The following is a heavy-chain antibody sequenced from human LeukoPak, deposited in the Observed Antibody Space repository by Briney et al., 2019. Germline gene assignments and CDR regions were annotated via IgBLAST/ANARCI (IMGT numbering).Heavy chain of an antibody. Sequence: ASVKVSCKASGYTFTGYYMHWVRQAPGQGLERMGWINPNSGGTNYAQKFQGRVTMTRDTSISTAYMELSRLRSGDTAVYYCARDGRYCSGGSCYTDFDYWGQGTLVTVSS. CDR3: ARDGRYCSGGSCYTDFDY. J-gene: IGHJ4*02. CDR2: INPNSGGT. V-gene: IGHV1-2*02. CDR1: GYTFTGYY. D-gene: IGHD2-15*01.